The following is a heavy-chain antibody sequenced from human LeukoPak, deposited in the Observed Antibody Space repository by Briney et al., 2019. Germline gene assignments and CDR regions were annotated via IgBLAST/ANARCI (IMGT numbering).Heavy chain of an antibody. Sequence: SETLSLTCAVSGGSISSSNWWSWVRQPPGKGLEWIGEIYHSGSTNYNPSLKSRVTISVDKSKNQFSLKLSSVTAEDTAVYYCAKDDILGAYFDYWGQGALVTVSS. V-gene: IGHV4-4*02. CDR1: GGSISSSNW. CDR3: AKDDILGAYFDY. J-gene: IGHJ4*02. D-gene: IGHD3-9*01. CDR2: IYHSGST.